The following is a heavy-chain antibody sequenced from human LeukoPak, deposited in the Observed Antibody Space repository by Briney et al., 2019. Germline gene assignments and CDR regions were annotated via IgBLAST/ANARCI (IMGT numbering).Heavy chain of an antibody. Sequence: SVKVSCKASGGTFSGYAISWVRQAPGQGLEWTGGIIPIFGTANYAQKFQGRVTITADESTSTAYMELSSLRSEDTAVYYCAREAGYSSGWFDYWGQGTLVTVSS. CDR1: GGTFSGYA. CDR2: IIPIFGTA. J-gene: IGHJ4*02. V-gene: IGHV1-69*13. CDR3: AREAGYSSGWFDY. D-gene: IGHD6-19*01.